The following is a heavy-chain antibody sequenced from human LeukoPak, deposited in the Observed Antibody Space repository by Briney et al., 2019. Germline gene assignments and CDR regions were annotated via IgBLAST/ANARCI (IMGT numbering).Heavy chain of an antibody. Sequence: SETLSLTCTVSGGSISSYYWNWIRQPPGKGLEWIGYINYIRTTDYNPSLKSRVTISLDTSKNQFSLKLSSVTAADTAVYYCARGPSSGWYWVYWGQGTLVTVSS. CDR3: ARGPSSGWYWVY. D-gene: IGHD6-19*01. J-gene: IGHJ4*02. CDR2: INYIRTT. CDR1: GGSISSYY. V-gene: IGHV4-59*12.